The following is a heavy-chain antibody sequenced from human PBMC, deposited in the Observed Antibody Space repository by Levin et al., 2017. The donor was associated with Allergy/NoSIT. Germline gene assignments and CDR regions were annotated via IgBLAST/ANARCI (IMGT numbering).Heavy chain of an antibody. Sequence: PSETLSLTCTVSGGSISSGSYYWSWIRQPAGKGLEWIGRIYTSGSTNYNPSLKSRVTISVDTSKNQFSLKLSSVTAADTAVYYCARGRIDFVDTDAFDIWGQGTMVTVSS. V-gene: IGHV4-61*02. CDR3: ARGRIDFVDTDAFDI. J-gene: IGHJ3*02. CDR2: IYTSGST. CDR1: GGSISSGSYY. D-gene: IGHD5-18*01.